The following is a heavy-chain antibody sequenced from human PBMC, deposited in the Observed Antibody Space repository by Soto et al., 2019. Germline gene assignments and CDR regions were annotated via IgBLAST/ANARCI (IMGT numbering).Heavy chain of an antibody. D-gene: IGHD6-6*01. V-gene: IGHV3-23*01. Sequence: DVQLLESGGGLEQPGGSLRLACTASGFIFRNYAMAWVRQAPGKRPEWVSSISGGGGSTYYADSVRGRFTISRDDSENTLYLQMNGLRAEDTAVYYCAKVFSKFSSGGFDYWGQGLRVTVSS. CDR3: AKVFSKFSSGGFDY. CDR1: GFIFRNYA. J-gene: IGHJ4*02. CDR2: ISGGGGST.